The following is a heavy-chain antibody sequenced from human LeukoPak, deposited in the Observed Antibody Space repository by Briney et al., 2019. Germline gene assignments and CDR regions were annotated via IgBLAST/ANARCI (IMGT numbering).Heavy chain of an antibody. V-gene: IGHV4-39*07. CDR3: ARGRTYYYGSGSLDY. CDR1: GGSISSSSYY. J-gene: IGHJ4*02. Sequence: SETLSLTCTVSGGSISSSSYYWGWIRQSPGKGLEWIGNIYYSGSTYYNPSLKSRVTISVDTSTNQFSLKLNSVTAADTAVYYCARGRTYYYGSGSLDYWGQGTLVTVSS. CDR2: IYYSGST. D-gene: IGHD3-10*01.